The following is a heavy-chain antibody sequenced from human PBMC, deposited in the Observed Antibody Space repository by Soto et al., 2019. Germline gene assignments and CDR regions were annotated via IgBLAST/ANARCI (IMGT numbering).Heavy chain of an antibody. V-gene: IGHV3-48*02. CDR1: GFNFHTYT. Sequence: DGQLVESGGGLVKPGGSLRLSCAASGFNFHTYTMTWVRQAPGKGLEGVSYISGTSETIFYADSVKGRFTISRDNAKNSLYLQLNSLRDEETAVYYCATGYCRSDNCHFTHWGQGTLVTVSS. J-gene: IGHJ4*02. CDR3: ATGYCRSDNCHFTH. D-gene: IGHD2-2*03. CDR2: ISGTSETI.